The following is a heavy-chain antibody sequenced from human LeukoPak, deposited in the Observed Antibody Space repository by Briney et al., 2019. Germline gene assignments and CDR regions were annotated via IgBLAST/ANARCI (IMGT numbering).Heavy chain of an antibody. CDR2: ISSGGNYI. Sequence: GGSLRLSCAASGFTFSTYSMNWVRQAPGKGLKWVSSISSGGNYIYYADSMKGRFTISRDNAKNSLYLQMDSLRAEETAVYYCARAGILVAGTDWYFDLWGRGTLVTVSS. J-gene: IGHJ2*01. V-gene: IGHV3-21*01. CDR3: ARAGILVAGTDWYFDL. CDR1: GFTFSTYS. D-gene: IGHD6-19*01.